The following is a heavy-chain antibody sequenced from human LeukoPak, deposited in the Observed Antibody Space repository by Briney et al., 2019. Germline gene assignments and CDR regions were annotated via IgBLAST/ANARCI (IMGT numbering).Heavy chain of an antibody. Sequence: KPSETLSLTCTVSGGSISSSSYYWGWIRQPPGKGLEWIGSIFYSGSTYYNPSLGSRVTISVDTSKNQFSLKLSSVTAADTAVYYCARQFYYDSGGSHYWGQGTLVTVSS. J-gene: IGHJ4*02. CDR2: IFYSGST. D-gene: IGHD3-22*01. CDR1: GGSISSSSYY. V-gene: IGHV4-39*01. CDR3: ARQFYYDSGGSHY.